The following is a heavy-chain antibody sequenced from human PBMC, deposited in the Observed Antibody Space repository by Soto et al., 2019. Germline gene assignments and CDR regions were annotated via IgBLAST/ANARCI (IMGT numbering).Heavy chain of an antibody. V-gene: IGHV4-59*08. CDR1: GGSISSYY. J-gene: IGHJ5*02. D-gene: IGHD1-26*01. CDR3: ARHRVCHSLSREDNWFDP. Sequence: PSETLSLTCTVSGGSISSYYWSWIRQPPGKGLEWIGYIHYSGNTNYNPSLKSRVTISVDTSKNQFSLKVSSVTAADTAVYYCARHRVCHSLSREDNWFDPWGQGTQVTVSS. CDR2: IHYSGNT.